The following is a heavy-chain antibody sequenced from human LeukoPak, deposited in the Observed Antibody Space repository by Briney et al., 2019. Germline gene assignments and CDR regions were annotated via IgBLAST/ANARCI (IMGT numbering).Heavy chain of an antibody. Sequence: GGSLRLSYAASGFTFSSYAMSWFRQAPEKGLEWVSAISGSGGSTYYADSVKGRFTISRDNSKNTLYLQMNSLRAEDTAVYYCAKDHRGSYLDYWGQGTLVTVSS. CDR1: GFTFSSYA. CDR2: ISGSGGST. D-gene: IGHD1-26*01. J-gene: IGHJ4*02. CDR3: AKDHRGSYLDY. V-gene: IGHV3-23*01.